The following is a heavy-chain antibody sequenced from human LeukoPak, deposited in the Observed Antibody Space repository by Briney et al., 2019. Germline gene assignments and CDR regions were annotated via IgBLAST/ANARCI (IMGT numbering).Heavy chain of an antibody. CDR2: IYSGGST. V-gene: IGHV3-66*01. Sequence: PGGSLRLSCAASEFSVGSNYMTWVRQAPGKGLEWVSLIYSGGSTYYADSVKGRFTISRDNSKNTLYLQMNSLRAEDTAVYYCARGTTVTSDYWGQGTLVTVSS. J-gene: IGHJ4*02. D-gene: IGHD4-17*01. CDR3: ARGTTVTSDY. CDR1: EFSVGSNY.